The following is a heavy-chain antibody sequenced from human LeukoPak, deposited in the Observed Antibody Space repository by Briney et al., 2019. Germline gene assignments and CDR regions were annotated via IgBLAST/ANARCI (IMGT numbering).Heavy chain of an antibody. CDR2: IYYSGTT. V-gene: IGHV4-59*01. CDR3: ARGVYIAAAQYGY. J-gene: IGHJ4*02. D-gene: IGHD6-13*01. CDR1: GGSISSYY. Sequence: SETLSLTCTVSGGSISSYYWSWIRQPPGKGLEWIGYIYYSGTTNYNPSLKNRVTISVDTSKNQFSLKLSSVTAADTAVYYCARGVYIAAAQYGYWGQGTLVTVSS.